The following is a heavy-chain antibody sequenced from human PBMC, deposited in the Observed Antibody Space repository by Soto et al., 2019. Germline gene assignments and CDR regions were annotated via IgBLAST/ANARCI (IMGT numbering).Heavy chain of an antibody. V-gene: IGHV3-30-3*01. D-gene: IGHD4-17*01. CDR2: ISYDGSNK. J-gene: IGHJ4*02. CDR1: GFTFSSYA. Sequence: SLRLSCAASGFTFSSYAMHWVRQAPGKGLEWVAVISYDGSNKYYADSVKGRFTISRDNSKNTLYLQMNSLRAEDTAVYYCARDLSRNYGDSYYFDYWGQGTLVTVSS. CDR3: ARDLSRNYGDSYYFDY.